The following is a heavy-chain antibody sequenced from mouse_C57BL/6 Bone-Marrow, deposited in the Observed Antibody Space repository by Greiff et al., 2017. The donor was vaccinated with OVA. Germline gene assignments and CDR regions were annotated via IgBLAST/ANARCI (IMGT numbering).Heavy chain of an antibody. J-gene: IGHJ2*01. Sequence: QVQLKQPGAELVKPGASVKLSCKASGYTFTSYWMHWVKQRPGQGLAWIGMIHPNSGSTNSNEKFKSKATLTVDKSSSTAYMQLSSLTSEDSAVCYCASCGGVDYWGQGTTLTVSS. CDR3: ASCGGVDY. CDR1: GYTFTSYW. CDR2: IHPNSGST. V-gene: IGHV1-64*01.